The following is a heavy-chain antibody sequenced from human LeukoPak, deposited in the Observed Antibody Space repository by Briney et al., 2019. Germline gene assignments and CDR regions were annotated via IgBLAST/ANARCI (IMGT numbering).Heavy chain of an antibody. Sequence: GESLRLSCAASGFTFTNYVIHWVRQPPGKGLEWLAVISYDGTNKYYADSVKGRFTISRDYSKSTVDLQMDSLGGADSAVYYCARSPTYYYMDVWGKGTTVTVSS. V-gene: IGHV3-30-3*01. CDR2: ISYDGTNK. CDR1: GFTFTNYV. J-gene: IGHJ6*03. CDR3: ARSPTYYYMDV.